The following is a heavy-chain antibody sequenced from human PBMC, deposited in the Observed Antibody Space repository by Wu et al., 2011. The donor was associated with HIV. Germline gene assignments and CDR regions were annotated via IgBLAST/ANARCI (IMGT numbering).Heavy chain of an antibody. J-gene: IGHJ4*02. CDR3: ARDQKTRGRSGVIPWYYLDY. CDR2: IIPIFDTT. V-gene: IGHV1-69*15. D-gene: IGHD3-10*01. CDR1: GGTFSVHG. Sequence: QVQLVQSGAEVKKPGSSVKVSCKPSGGTFSVHGISWVRQAPGQGPEWMGRIIPIFDTTDYSQKFQGRTTITADESTSTVYMQVNNLASEDTAVYYCARDQKTRGRSGVIPWYYLDYWGQGTLVTVSS.